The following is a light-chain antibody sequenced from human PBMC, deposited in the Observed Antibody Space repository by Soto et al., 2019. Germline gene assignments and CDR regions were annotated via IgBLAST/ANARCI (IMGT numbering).Light chain of an antibody. CDR2: EVS. CDR3: SSYAGSNNLYVV. Sequence: QSVLTQPPSASGSPGQSVTISCTGTSSDVGGYNYVSWYQQHPGKAPKLMISEVSKRPSGVPDRFSGSKSGNTASLTVSGIQAEDEADYYCSSYAGSNNLYVVFGGGTKLTVL. CDR1: SSDVGGYNY. V-gene: IGLV2-8*01. J-gene: IGLJ2*01.